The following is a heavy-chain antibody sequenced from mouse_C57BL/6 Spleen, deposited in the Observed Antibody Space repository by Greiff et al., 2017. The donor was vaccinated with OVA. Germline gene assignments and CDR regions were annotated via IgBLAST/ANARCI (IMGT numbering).Heavy chain of an antibody. V-gene: IGHV1-50*01. CDR1: GYTFTSYW. CDR3: ARSRDFDY. Sequence: QVQLQQPGAELVKPGASVKLSCKASGYTFTSYWMPWVKQRPGQGLEWIGTIDPSDSYTNYNQKFKGKATLTVDTSSSTAYMQLSSLTSEDSAVYYCARSRDFDYWGKGTTLTVSS. CDR2: IDPSDSYT. J-gene: IGHJ2*01.